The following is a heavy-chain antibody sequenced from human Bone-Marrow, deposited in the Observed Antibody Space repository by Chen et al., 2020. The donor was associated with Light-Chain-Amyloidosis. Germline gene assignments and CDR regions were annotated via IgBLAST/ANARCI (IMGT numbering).Heavy chain of an antibody. CDR1: GFAFSSSA. J-gene: IGHJ3*02. Sequence: EVQLVESGGGLLQRGGSLRLSCAASGFAFSSSAMSWVRQAPGKGLEWVSTSSGSGGSRYYGDSVKGRLTISRDNSKNALFLQMNSLRAEDTAVYYCAKDISYDDILPGYPADAFDIWGQGTMVTVSS. CDR2: SSGSGGSR. V-gene: IGHV3-23*04. D-gene: IGHD3-9*01. CDR3: AKDISYDDILPGYPADAFDI.